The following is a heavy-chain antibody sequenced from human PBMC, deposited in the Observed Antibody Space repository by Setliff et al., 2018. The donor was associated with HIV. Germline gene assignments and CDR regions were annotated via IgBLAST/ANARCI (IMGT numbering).Heavy chain of an antibody. J-gene: IGHJ4*02. CDR2: IYPGDSDT. CDR1: GYRFTNYW. CDR3: GRSGKSGELYAY. Sequence: GESLKISCKGSGYRFTNYWIAWVRQMPGKGLEWMGIIYPGDSDTRYSPTFQGQVTISVDKSTNTAYLHWNSLRPADTAMYYCGRSGKSGELYAYWGQGTQVTVSS. V-gene: IGHV5-51*01. D-gene: IGHD3-10*01.